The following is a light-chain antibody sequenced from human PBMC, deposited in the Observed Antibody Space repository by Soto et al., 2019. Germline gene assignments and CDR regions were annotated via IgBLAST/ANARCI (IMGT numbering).Light chain of an antibody. CDR3: AAWDDSLNGYV. J-gene: IGLJ1*01. CDR1: SSNIRSNA. V-gene: IGLV1-44*01. CDR2: SNN. Sequence: QSVRAEQPSASATPGHGVTISCSGSSSNIRSNAVNWYQQLPGTAPKLLIYSNNQRPSGVPDRFSGSKSGTSASLAISGLQSEDEADYYCAAWDDSLNGYVFATGTKVTVL.